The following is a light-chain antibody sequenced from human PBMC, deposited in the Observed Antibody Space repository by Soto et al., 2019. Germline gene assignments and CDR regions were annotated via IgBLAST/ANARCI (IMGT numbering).Light chain of an antibody. CDR3: AAWDDSLNGPV. CDR1: SSNIGGNT. Sequence: QSVLTQPPSASGTPGQRVTISCSGSSSNIGGNTVNWYQHLPETAPKPLIFSNNQRPSGVPARFSGSKSGTSASLAISGLQSADEADYYCAAWDDSLNGPVFGGGTKLTVL. CDR2: SNN. J-gene: IGLJ3*02. V-gene: IGLV1-44*01.